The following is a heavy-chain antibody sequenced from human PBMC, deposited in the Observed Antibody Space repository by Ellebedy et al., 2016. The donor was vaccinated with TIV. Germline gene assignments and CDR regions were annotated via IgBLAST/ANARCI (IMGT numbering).Heavy chain of an antibody. CDR3: ARGSLWFGELDGMDV. D-gene: IGHD3-10*01. V-gene: IGHV4-39*07. Sequence: SETLSLXCTVSGGSISSSSYYWGWIRQPPGKGLEWIGSIYYSGSTYYNPSLKSRVTISVDTSKNQFSLKLSSVTAADTAVYYCARGSLWFGELDGMDVWGQGTTVTVSS. J-gene: IGHJ6*02. CDR1: GGSISSSSYY. CDR2: IYYSGST.